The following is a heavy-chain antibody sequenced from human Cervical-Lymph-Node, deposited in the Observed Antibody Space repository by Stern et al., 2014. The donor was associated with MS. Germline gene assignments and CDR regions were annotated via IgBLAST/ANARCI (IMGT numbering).Heavy chain of an antibody. V-gene: IGHV2-5*02. CDR2: IYWDDDK. D-gene: IGHD3-10*01. Sequence: QVTLRESGPTLVKPTQTLTLTCNFSGFSLTSRGVAMAWIRQPPGKALEGLDLIYWDDDKRYNPFLRNRLTITKDTSKNQVVLIMTDMNPVDTATYYCAHRRRENYWFDPWGQGTLVTVSS. J-gene: IGHJ5*02. CDR3: AHRRRENYWFDP. CDR1: GFSLTSRGVA.